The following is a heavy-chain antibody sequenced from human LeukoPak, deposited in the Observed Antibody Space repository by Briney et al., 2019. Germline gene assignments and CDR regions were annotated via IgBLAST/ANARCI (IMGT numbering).Heavy chain of an antibody. CDR2: ISSSSSYI. V-gene: IGHV3-21*01. CDR1: GFTFSSHS. D-gene: IGHD5-18*01. J-gene: IGHJ4*02. CDR3: AREPEHTAMVTRAYYFDY. Sequence: GGSLRLSCAASGFTFSSHSMNWVRQAPGKGLEWVSSISSSSSYIYYADSVKGRFTISRDNAKNSPYLQMNSLRAEDTAVYYCAREPEHTAMVTRAYYFDYWGQGTLVTVSS.